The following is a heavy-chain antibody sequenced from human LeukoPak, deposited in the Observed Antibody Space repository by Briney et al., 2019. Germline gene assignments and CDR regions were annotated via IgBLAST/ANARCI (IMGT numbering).Heavy chain of an antibody. V-gene: IGHV4-34*01. CDR1: GGSFSGYY. Sequence: SETLSLTCAVYGGSFSGYYWSWIRQPPGKGLEWIGEINHSGSTNYNPSLKSRVTISVDTSKNQFSLKLSSVTAADTAMYYCARASGGYYNNWFDPWGQGTLVTVSS. CDR3: ARASGGYYNNWFDP. CDR2: INHSGST. D-gene: IGHD3-22*01. J-gene: IGHJ5*02.